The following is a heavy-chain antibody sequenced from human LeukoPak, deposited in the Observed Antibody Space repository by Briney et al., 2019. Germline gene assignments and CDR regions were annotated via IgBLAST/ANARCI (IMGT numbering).Heavy chain of an antibody. V-gene: IGHV4-4*02. Sequence: SGTLSLTCAVSGASINTSNWWSWVRQPPGKGVEWIGEIYHSRSTNYNPSLGGRVTMSVGKSKNQFSLKLTSVTAADTAVYYCARDYDVLSGNYFDCWGQGTLVTVSS. CDR2: IYHSRST. D-gene: IGHD3-9*01. J-gene: IGHJ4*02. CDR3: ARDYDVLSGNYFDC. CDR1: GASINTSNW.